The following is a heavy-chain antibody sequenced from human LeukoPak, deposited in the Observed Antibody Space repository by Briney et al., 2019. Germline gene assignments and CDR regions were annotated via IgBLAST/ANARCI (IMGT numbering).Heavy chain of an antibody. J-gene: IGHJ6*02. V-gene: IGHV3-74*01. Sequence: GGSLRLSCAASGFTFTTYWMHWVRQAAGKGLVWVSHINSDGSITSYADSVKGRFTISRDNAKNTLYLQMNSLRAEDTAVYYCARDAVDTANAVWGQGTTVTVSS. CDR3: ARDAVDTANAV. CDR2: INSDGSIT. D-gene: IGHD5-18*01. CDR1: GFTFTTYW.